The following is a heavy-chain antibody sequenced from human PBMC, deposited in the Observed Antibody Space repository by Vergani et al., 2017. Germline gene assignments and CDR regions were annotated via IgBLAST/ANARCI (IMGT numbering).Heavy chain of an antibody. CDR3: ARDLGSVNTAMVPYYFDY. CDR2: ISTSSTYI. CDR1: GFIFSSYS. J-gene: IGHJ4*02. D-gene: IGHD5-18*01. Sequence: EVQLVESGGGLVKPGGSRRLSCAASGFIFSSYSMNWVRQAPGKGLEWVSCISTSSTYIYYADSVKGRFTISRDNAKNSLYLQMNSLRAEDTAVYYCARDLGSVNTAMVPYYFDYWGQGTLVTVSS. V-gene: IGHV3-21*01.